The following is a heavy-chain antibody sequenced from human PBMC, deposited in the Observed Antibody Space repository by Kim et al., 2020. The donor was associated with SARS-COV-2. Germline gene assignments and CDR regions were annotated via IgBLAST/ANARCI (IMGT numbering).Heavy chain of an antibody. CDR2: IYYSGST. CDR3: ASNRFGELGGAFDI. Sequence: SETLSLTCTVSGGSISSSSYYWGWIRQPPGKGLEWIGSIYYSGSTYYNPSLKSRVTISVDTSKNQFSLKLSSVTAEDTAVYYCASNRFGELGGAFDIWGQGTMVTVSS. D-gene: IGHD3-10*01. J-gene: IGHJ3*02. V-gene: IGHV4-39*01. CDR1: GGSISSSSYY.